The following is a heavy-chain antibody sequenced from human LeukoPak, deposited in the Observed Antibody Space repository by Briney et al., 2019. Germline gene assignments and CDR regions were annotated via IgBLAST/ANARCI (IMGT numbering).Heavy chain of an antibody. V-gene: IGHV3-33*08. J-gene: IGHJ6*02. CDR3: ARDPRRRAYVMDV. CDR1: GFTFSSYW. CDR2: IWYDGSNK. Sequence: GGSLRLSCAASGFTFSSYWMSWVRQAPGKGLEWVAVIWYDGSNKYYADSVKGRFTISRDNSKNTLYLQMNSLRAEDTAVYYCARDPRRRAYVMDVWGQGTTVTVSS.